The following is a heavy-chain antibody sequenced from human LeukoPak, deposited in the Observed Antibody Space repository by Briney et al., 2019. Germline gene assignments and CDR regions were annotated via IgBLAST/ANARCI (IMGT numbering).Heavy chain of an antibody. V-gene: IGHV3-23*01. CDR3: AKAYYYDSSGYYVPFDY. Sequence: GGSLRLSCAASGFTFSVAAMTWVRQAPGKGLEWVSTISVSVGSTYYADSVKGRFTISRDNSKNTLYLQMNSLRAEDTAVYYCAKAYYYDSSGYYVPFDYWGQGTLVTVSS. J-gene: IGHJ4*02. CDR1: GFTFSVAA. CDR2: ISVSVGST. D-gene: IGHD3-22*01.